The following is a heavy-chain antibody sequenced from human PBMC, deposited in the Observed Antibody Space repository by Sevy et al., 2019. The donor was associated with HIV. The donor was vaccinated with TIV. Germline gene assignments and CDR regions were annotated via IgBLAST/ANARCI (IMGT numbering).Heavy chain of an antibody. CDR3: ARAQQITMLVVIGGLYFDF. J-gene: IGHJ4*02. CDR1: GFTFSSNW. Sequence: GGSLRLSCATSGFTFSSNWMTWVRQAPGKGLEWVANVKQDMSEKYYAESVKGRFTISRDNARNSLYLEMNGLRAEDTAVYYCARAQQITMLVVIGGLYFDFWGQGTLVTVSS. D-gene: IGHD3-22*01. CDR2: VKQDMSEK. V-gene: IGHV3-7*01.